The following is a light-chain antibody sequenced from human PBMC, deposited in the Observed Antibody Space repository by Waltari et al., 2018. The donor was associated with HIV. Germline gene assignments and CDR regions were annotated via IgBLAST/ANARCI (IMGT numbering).Light chain of an antibody. J-gene: IGLJ1*01. CDR2: RNN. V-gene: IGLV1-44*01. CDR3: AAWDDSLNGLV. Sequence: QSVLTQPPSASGTPGQRVTISCSGSSSNIGSNTVNWYQQPPGTAPKLLIYRNNQRPSGVPDRFSGSKSGTSASLAISGLQSEDEANYYCAAWDDSLNGLVFGTGTKVTVL. CDR1: SSNIGSNT.